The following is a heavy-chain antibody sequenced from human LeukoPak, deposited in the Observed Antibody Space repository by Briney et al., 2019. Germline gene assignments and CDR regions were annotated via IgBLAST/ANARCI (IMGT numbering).Heavy chain of an antibody. D-gene: IGHD3-16*01. J-gene: IGHJ3*02. Sequence: ASVKVSCKVSGYTLTELSMHWVRQAPGKGLEWMGGFDPEDGETIYAQKFQGRVTMTEDTSTDTAYMELSSLRSEDTAVYYCSRSYWGLGAFDIWGQGTMVTVSS. CDR2: FDPEDGET. V-gene: IGHV1-24*01. CDR3: SRSYWGLGAFDI. CDR1: GYTLTELS.